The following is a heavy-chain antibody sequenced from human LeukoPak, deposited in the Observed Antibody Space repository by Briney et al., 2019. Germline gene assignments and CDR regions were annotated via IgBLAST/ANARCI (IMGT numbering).Heavy chain of an antibody. J-gene: IGHJ3*02. D-gene: IGHD6-13*01. Sequence: PSETLSLTCTVSGGSISSSSYYWGWIRQPPGKGLEWIGEINHSGSTNYNPSLKSRVTISVDTSKNQFSLKLSSVTAADTAVYYCAREPRGGGEIAAAGTGVTIGNDAFDIWGQGTMVTVSS. CDR2: INHSGST. CDR1: GGSISSSSYY. V-gene: IGHV4-39*07. CDR3: AREPRGGGEIAAAGTGVTIGNDAFDI.